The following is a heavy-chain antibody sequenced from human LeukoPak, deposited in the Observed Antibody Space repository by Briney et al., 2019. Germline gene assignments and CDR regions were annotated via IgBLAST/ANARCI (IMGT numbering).Heavy chain of an antibody. J-gene: IGHJ4*02. V-gene: IGHV3-15*01. CDR3: CADTVDPLAQIDK. D-gene: IGHD4-11*01. CDR1: RFSFSTSW. Sequence: KPGESLRLSCAASRFSFSTSWMSWVRQAPGKGLEWVGRIKSKHDGETTEYAAPVKGRFTISRDDSESMVDLQMMSLKTEDTAVYYCCADTVDPLAQIDKWGQGALVTVSS. CDR2: IKSKHDGETT.